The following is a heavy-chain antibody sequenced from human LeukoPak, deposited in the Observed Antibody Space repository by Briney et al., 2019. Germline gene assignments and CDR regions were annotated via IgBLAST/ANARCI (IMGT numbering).Heavy chain of an antibody. J-gene: IGHJ4*02. D-gene: IGHD2-21*02. V-gene: IGHV1-69*04. CDR2: IIPILGIA. CDR3: ARDVNMGYCGGDCYSPFDY. CDR1: GGTFSSYA. Sequence: ASVKVSCKASGGTFSSYAISWVRQAPGQGLEWMGRIIPILGIANYAQKFQGRVTITADKSTSTAYMELSSLRSEDTAVYYCARDVNMGYCGGDCYSPFDYWGQGTLVTVSS.